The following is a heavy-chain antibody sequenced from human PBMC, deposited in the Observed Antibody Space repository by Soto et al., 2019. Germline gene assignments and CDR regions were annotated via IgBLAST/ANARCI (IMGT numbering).Heavy chain of an antibody. Sequence: VGSLRLSCVASEFTFSSYEMNWVRQAPGKALEWVSYISSSGTTIYYTDSVKGRFTISRDNAKKSLYLQMNGLRAEDTAVYYCVRFGGAAAGPGDYWGQGTLVTVSS. J-gene: IGHJ4*02. CDR1: EFTFSSYE. CDR2: ISSSGTTI. V-gene: IGHV3-48*03. D-gene: IGHD6-13*01. CDR3: VRFGGAAAGPGDY.